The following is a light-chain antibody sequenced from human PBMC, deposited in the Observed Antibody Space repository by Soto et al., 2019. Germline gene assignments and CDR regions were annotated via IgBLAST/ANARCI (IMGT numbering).Light chain of an antibody. V-gene: IGKV3-20*01. CDR3: QQYGSLSWT. Sequence: IVLTQSPGTLSLSQGERATLSCRASQNVDSNYLAWYQQKPGQAPRIIIFGASGRATGIPDRFSGSGSGTDFTLTISRLEPEDFAVYYCQQYGSLSWTFGQGTKVDIK. CDR1: QNVDSNY. J-gene: IGKJ1*01. CDR2: GAS.